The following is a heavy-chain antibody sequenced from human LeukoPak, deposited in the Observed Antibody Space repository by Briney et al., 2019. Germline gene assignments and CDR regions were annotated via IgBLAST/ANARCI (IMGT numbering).Heavy chain of an antibody. CDR2: IYYSGST. J-gene: IGHJ4*02. CDR1: GGSISSSSYY. Sequence: SETLSLTCTVSGGSISSSSYYWGWIRQPPGKGLGWIGSIYYSGSTYYNPSLKSRVTISVDTSKNQFSLKLSSVTAADTAVYYCARQGYSNYFDYWGQGTLVTVSS. CDR3: ARQGYSNYFDY. D-gene: IGHD4-11*01. V-gene: IGHV4-39*01.